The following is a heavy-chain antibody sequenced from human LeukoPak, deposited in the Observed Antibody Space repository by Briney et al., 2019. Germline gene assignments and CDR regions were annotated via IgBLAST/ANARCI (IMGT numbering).Heavy chain of an antibody. CDR1: GGSFSGYY. J-gene: IGHJ4*02. Sequence: PSETLSLTCAVYGGSFSGYYWSWIRQPPGKGLEWIGEINHSGSTNYNPSLKSRVTISVDTSKNQFSLKLSSVTAADTAVYYCGRDQPPYYYDSSGYYSGYYFDYWGQGTLVTVSS. D-gene: IGHD3-22*01. CDR2: INHSGST. CDR3: GRDQPPYYYDSSGYYSGYYFDY. V-gene: IGHV4-34*01.